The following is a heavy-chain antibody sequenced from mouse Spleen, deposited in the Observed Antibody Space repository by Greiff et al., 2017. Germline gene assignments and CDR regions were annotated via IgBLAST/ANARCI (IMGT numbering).Heavy chain of an antibody. J-gene: IGHJ4*01. D-gene: IGHD3-2*01. CDR1: GFSLTSYG. CDR2: IWSGGST. V-gene: IGHV2-2*01. CDR3: ARKDSEGAMDY. Sequence: VKLVESGPGLVQPSQSLSITCTVSGFSLTSYGVHWVRQSPGKGLEWLGVIWSGGSTDYNAAFISRLSISKDNSKSQVFFKMNSLQADDTAIYYCARKDSEGAMDYWGQGTSVTVSS.